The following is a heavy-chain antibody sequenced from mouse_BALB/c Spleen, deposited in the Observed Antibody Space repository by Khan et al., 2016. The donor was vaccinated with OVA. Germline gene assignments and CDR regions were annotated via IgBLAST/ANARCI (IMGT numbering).Heavy chain of an antibody. J-gene: IGHJ1*01. Sequence: EVELVESGGGLVQPGGSRKLSCAASGFTFSSFGMHWVRQAPEKGLEWVAYISSGSSTIYYADTVKGRFTISSDNPKNTLFLQMTSLRSEDTAMYYCATYGWGDWGAGTTVTVSS. CDR2: ISSGSSTI. V-gene: IGHV5-17*02. CDR1: GFTFSSFG. D-gene: IGHD1-1*01. CDR3: ATYGWGD.